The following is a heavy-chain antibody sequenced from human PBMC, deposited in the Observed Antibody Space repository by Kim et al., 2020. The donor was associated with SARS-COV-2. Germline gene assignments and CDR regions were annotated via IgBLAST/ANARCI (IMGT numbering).Heavy chain of an antibody. V-gene: IGHV3-23*01. D-gene: IGHD2-21*01. Sequence: GGSLRLSCAASGFTFSSYGMSWVRQAPGKGLEWVSVICGSGASTYYADSVKGRFTISRDNSKNTLHLQMNSLTDEDTAVYYCAKDHRCAGDCRAFDPWGPGTLVPVSS. CDR3: AKDHRCAGDCRAFDP. CDR1: GFTFSSYG. CDR2: ICGSGAST. J-gene: IGHJ5*02.